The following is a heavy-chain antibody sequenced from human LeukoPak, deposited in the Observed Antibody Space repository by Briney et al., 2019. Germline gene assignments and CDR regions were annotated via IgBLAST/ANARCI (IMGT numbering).Heavy chain of an antibody. V-gene: IGHV1-46*01. CDR1: GYTFTNNY. CDR3: ARDQEGFDY. J-gene: IGHJ4*02. Sequence: ASVKVSCKASGYTFTNNYLHWVRQAPGQGLEWMGMIYPRDGSTSYAQNFQGRVTVTRDTSTTTVHMELRGLRSDDTAVYYCARDQEGFDYWGQGTVVTVSS. CDR2: IYPRDGST.